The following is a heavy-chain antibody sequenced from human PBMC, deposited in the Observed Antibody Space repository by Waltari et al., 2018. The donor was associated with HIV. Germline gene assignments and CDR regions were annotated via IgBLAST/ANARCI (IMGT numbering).Heavy chain of an antibody. CDR2: ISSSGTYM. CDR3: ARGAAVPGSHPGGDY. D-gene: IGHD3-10*01. CDR1: GFTFTSYG. J-gene: IGHJ4*02. Sequence: EVLLVESGGGLVKPGGSLRLSCTASGFTFTSYGMSWVGPVLGKGLEWYSFISSSGTYMYDVKSMKGRFTNSRDNAEHSVYLQMNSLTVADSAIYFCARGAAVPGSHPGGDYWGQGTRVTVSS. V-gene: IGHV3-21*02.